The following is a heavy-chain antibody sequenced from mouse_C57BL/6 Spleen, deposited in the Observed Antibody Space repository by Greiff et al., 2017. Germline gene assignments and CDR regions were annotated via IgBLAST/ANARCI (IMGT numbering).Heavy chain of an antibody. J-gene: IGHJ1*03. Sequence: VQLVESGPGLVQPSQSLSITCTVSGFSLTSYGVHWVRQSPGKGLEWLGVIWSGGSTDYNAAFISRLSISKDNSKSQVFFKMNSLEADGTAIYYCARNRVDWYLGVWGTRATVTVSS. CDR3: ARNRVDWYLGV. CDR2: IWSGGST. CDR1: GFSLTSYG. V-gene: IGHV2-2*01.